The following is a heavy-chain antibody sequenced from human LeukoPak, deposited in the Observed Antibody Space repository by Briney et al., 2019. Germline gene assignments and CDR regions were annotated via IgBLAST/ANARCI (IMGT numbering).Heavy chain of an antibody. V-gene: IGHV1-69*05. J-gene: IGHJ4*02. CDR1: GGTFSSYA. CDR2: IIPIFGTA. CDR3: ASFSGYSYGFDFDY. Sequence: SVKVSCKASGGTFSSYAISWVGQAPGQGLEWMGGIIPIFGTANYAQKFQGRVTITTDESTSTAYMELSSLRSEDTAVYYCASFSGYSYGFDFDYWGQGTLVTVSS. D-gene: IGHD5-18*01.